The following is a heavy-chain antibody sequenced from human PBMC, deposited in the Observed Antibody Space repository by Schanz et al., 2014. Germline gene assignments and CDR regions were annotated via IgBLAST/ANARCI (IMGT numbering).Heavy chain of an antibody. J-gene: IGHJ3*02. CDR1: GFTLSNYA. CDR3: AKGRFGELSAFDI. CDR2: ITGASDHI. D-gene: IGHD3-10*01. Sequence: EMQLLESGGGLAQPGGSLRLSCAASGFTLSNYAMSWVRQAPGKGLEWVSGITGASDHIDYAESVKGRFTISRDNSKNTLYLQMDSLRAEDTAVYYCAKGRFGELSAFDIWGQGTMVTVSS. V-gene: IGHV3-23*01.